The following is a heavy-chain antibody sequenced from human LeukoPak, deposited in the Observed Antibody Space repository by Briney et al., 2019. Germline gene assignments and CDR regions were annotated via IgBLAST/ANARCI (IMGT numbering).Heavy chain of an antibody. CDR2: IWYDGSNK. CDR1: GFTFSSYG. V-gene: IGHV3-33*01. Sequence: QAGGSLRLSCAASGFTFSSYGMHWVRQAPGKGLEWVAVIWYDGSNKYYADSVKGRFTISRDNSKNTLYLQMNSLRAEDTAVYYCARDREVVAAYYFDYWGQGTLVTVSS. J-gene: IGHJ4*02. CDR3: ARDREVVAAYYFDY. D-gene: IGHD2-15*01.